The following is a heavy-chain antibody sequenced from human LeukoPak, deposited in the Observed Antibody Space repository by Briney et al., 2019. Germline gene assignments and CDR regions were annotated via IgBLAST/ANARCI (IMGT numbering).Heavy chain of an antibody. D-gene: IGHD3-10*01. CDR1: GLTCDDYA. J-gene: IGHJ4*02. CDR3: AKDRSGNSYGHFDY. CDR2: ISWGGGST. V-gene: IGHV3-43D*04. Sequence: GGSLRLSCGASGLTCDDYAMQWVRRAPGKVLEWVSVISWGGGSTYYAGSVKGRFTISRDNSKNSLYLHMNSLRAEDTALYYCAKDRSGNSYGHFDYWGQGTLVTVSS.